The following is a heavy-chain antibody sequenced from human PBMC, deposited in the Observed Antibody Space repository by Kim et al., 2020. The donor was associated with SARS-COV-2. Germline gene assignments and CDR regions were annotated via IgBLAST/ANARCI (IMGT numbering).Heavy chain of an antibody. J-gene: IGHJ6*02. D-gene: IGHD6-13*01. CDR1: GGSISYYY. Sequence: SETLSLTCTVSGGSISYYYWSWIRQPPGKGLEWIGYIYYSGNTNYNPSLKSRLTISVDTSNNQFSLKLHSVTAADTAVYYYARHPSRLAAGGTGLDVWGLGTTVSVSS. V-gene: IGHV4-59*08. CDR2: IYYSGNT. CDR3: ARHPSRLAAGGTGLDV.